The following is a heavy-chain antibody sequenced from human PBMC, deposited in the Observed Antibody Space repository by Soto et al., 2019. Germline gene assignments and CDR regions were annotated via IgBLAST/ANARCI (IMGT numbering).Heavy chain of an antibody. CDR1: GGTFSSYA. Sequence: ASVKVSCKASGGTFSSYAISWVRQAPGQGLEWMGGIIPIFGTANYAQKFQGRVTITADESTSTAYMELSSLRSEDTAVYYCARNLVGSNPGHIQLWSYYFDYWGQGTLVTVSS. CDR3: ARNLVGSNPGHIQLWSYYFDY. J-gene: IGHJ4*02. D-gene: IGHD5-18*01. V-gene: IGHV1-69*13. CDR2: IIPIFGTA.